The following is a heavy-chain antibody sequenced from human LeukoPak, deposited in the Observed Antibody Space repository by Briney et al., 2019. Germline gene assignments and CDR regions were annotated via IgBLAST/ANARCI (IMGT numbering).Heavy chain of an antibody. Sequence: ASVKVSCKASGYTFTRYYMHWVRQAPGQGLEWMGIINPGDGSTSYAQKFRGRVTMTRDTSTSTGYMELSSLRSEDTAVYYCAREIPTEFDYWGQGTLVTVSS. J-gene: IGHJ4*02. CDR3: AREIPTEFDY. CDR1: GYTFTRYY. D-gene: IGHD2-2*02. CDR2: INPGDGST. V-gene: IGHV1-46*01.